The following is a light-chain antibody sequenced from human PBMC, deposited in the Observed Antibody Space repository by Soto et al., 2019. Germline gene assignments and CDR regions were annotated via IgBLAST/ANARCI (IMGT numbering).Light chain of an antibody. CDR1: QSVSSSY. J-gene: IGKJ4*01. CDR3: EQYTGAPLT. CDR2: GAS. V-gene: IGKV3-20*01. Sequence: EIVLTQSPGTLSLSPGERATLSCRASQSVSSSYLAWYQQKPGQAPRLLIYGASSRATGIPDRFSGGGSGTDFTLTISRLEPEDFAVYYCEQYTGAPLTFGGGTKVDIK.